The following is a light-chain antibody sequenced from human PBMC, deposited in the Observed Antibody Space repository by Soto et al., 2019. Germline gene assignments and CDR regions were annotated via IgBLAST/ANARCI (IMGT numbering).Light chain of an antibody. J-gene: IGLJ3*02. V-gene: IGLV9-49*01. Sequence: QPVLTQPPSASASLGASVTLTCTLSSGYSNYKVDWYQQRPGKGPRFVMRVGTGGIVGSKGDGIPDRFSVLGSGLNRYLTMEEGGGGGGGGWGGGGGGGGGSKFVWVFGGGTKLTVL. CDR1: SGYSNYK. CDR2: VGTGGIVG. CDR3: GGGGGGGSKFVWV.